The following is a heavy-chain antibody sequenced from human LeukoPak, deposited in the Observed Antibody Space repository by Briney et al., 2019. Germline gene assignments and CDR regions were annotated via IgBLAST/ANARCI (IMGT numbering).Heavy chain of an antibody. Sequence: ASVKVSCKASGYTFTSYDINWVRQATGQGLEWMGWMNPNSGNTGYAQKFQGRVTMTRNTSISTAYMELSSLRSEDTAVYYCARDRTPSYYYDSSGLDAFDIWGQGTMVTASS. J-gene: IGHJ3*02. D-gene: IGHD3-22*01. CDR2: MNPNSGNT. CDR1: GYTFTSYD. V-gene: IGHV1-8*01. CDR3: ARDRTPSYYYDSSGLDAFDI.